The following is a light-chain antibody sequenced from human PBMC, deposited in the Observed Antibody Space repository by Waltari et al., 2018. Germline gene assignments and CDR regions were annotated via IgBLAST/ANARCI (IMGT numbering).Light chain of an antibody. CDR1: NRDVGGYNQ. CDR3: TSFTYRTTLV. CDR2: DVT. J-gene: IGLJ2*01. V-gene: IGLV2-14*03. Sequence: QSALTQPASVSGSPGQSITISCTGTNRDVGGYNQVSWYQYLPGKAPTLRIYDVTKRPSGVSDRFSGSRSGATASLTISGLQAEDEADYYCTSFTYRTTLVFGGGTKLAVL.